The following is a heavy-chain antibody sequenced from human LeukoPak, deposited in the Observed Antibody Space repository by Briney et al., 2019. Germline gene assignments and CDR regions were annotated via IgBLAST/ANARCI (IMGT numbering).Heavy chain of an antibody. CDR3: ARGPDYYDSSGYYGDAIGI. J-gene: IGHJ3*02. CDR2: IYYSGST. Sequence: PSETLSHTCTVSGGSISSYYWSWIRQPPGKGLEWIGYIYYSGSTNYNPSLKSRVTISVDTSKNQFSLKLSSVTAADTAVYYCARGPDYYDSSGYYGDAIGIWGQGTMVTVSS. D-gene: IGHD3-22*01. CDR1: GGSISSYY. V-gene: IGHV4-59*01.